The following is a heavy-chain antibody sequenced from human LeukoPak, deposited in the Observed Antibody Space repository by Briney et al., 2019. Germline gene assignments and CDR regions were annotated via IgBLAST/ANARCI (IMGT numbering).Heavy chain of an antibody. J-gene: IGHJ5*02. CDR3: ARATNYYDSSGLPFWFDP. CDR1: GGTFSSYV. Sequence: SVKVSCKASGGTFSSYVISWVRQAPGQGLEWMGGIIPIFGTANYAQKFQGIVTITTDESTSTAYMELSSLRSEDTAVYYCARATNYYDSSGLPFWFDPWGQGTLVTVSS. CDR2: IIPIFGTA. V-gene: IGHV1-69*05. D-gene: IGHD3-22*01.